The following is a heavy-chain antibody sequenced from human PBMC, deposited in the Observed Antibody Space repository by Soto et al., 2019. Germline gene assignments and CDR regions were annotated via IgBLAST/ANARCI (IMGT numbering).Heavy chain of an antibody. CDR2: ISGSGGST. CDR1: GFTFSSYA. Sequence: EVPLLESGGGLVQPGGSLRLSCAASGFTFSSYAMSWVRQAPGKGLEWVSAISGSGGSTYYADSVKGRFTISIDNSKNTLYQQMNSLRAEDTAVYYCAKSSRSSGWYYFDYWGQGTLVTVSS. V-gene: IGHV3-23*01. CDR3: AKSSRSSGWYYFDY. J-gene: IGHJ4*02. D-gene: IGHD6-19*01.